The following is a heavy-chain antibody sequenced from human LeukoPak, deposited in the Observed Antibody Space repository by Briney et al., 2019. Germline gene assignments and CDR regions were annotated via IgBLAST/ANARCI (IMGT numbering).Heavy chain of an antibody. CDR1: GFTFSSYA. V-gene: IGHV3-23*01. Sequence: GGSLRLSCAASGFTFSSYAMSWVRQAPGKGLEWVSAISGSGGSTYYADSVKGRLTISRDNSKNTLYLQMNSLRAEDTAVYYCAKTLGGNYYHPLDYWGQGTLVTVSS. J-gene: IGHJ4*02. CDR2: ISGSGGST. D-gene: IGHD4-11*01. CDR3: AKTLGGNYYHPLDY.